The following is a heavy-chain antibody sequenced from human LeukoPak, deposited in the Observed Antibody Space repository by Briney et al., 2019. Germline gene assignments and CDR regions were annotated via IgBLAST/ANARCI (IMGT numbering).Heavy chain of an antibody. V-gene: IGHV4-31*03. CDR1: GGSISSGGYY. CDR2: IYYSGST. Sequence: SETLSLTRTVSGGSISSGGYYWSWIRQHPGTGLEWIGYIYYSGSTYYNPSLKSRVTISVDTSKNQFSLKLSSVTAADTAVYYCARGPHGDIDYWGQGTLVTVSS. D-gene: IGHD4-17*01. CDR3: ARGPHGDIDY. J-gene: IGHJ4*02.